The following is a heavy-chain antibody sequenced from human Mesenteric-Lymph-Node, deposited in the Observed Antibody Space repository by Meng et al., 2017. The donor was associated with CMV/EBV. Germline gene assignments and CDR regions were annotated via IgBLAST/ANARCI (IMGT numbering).Heavy chain of an antibody. D-gene: IGHD2-8*02. CDR1: GFTFSSYW. CDR3: ANFPWGMELPTTLADY. J-gene: IGHJ4*02. V-gene: IGHV3-74*01. Sequence: GESLKISCAASGFTFSSYWMHWVRQAPGKGLVWVSRINSDGSSTSYADSVKGRFTISRDNAKNTLYLQMNSLRAEDTAVYYCANFPWGMELPTTLADYWGQGTLVTVSS. CDR2: INSDGSST.